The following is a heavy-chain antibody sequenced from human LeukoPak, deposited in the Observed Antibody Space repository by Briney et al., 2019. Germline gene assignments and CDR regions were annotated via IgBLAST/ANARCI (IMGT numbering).Heavy chain of an antibody. V-gene: IGHV4-61*01. J-gene: IGHJ5*02. CDR1: SGSISTSNYN. CDR3: ARDQGAAGDWFDP. CDR2: IYYSGST. Sequence: KPSETLSLTCTVSSGSISTSNYNWSWIRQPPGKGLEWIGYIYYSGSTNYNPSLKSRVTISVDTSKNQFSLKLSSVTAADTAVYYCARDQGAAGDWFDPWSQGTLVTVSS. D-gene: IGHD6-13*01.